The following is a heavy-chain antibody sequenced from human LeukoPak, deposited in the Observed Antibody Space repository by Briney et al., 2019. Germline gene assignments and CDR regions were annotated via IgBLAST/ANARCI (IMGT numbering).Heavy chain of an antibody. CDR1: GGSISSYY. V-gene: IGHV4-59*08. CDR2: IYYSGST. D-gene: IGHD3-16*02. Sequence: SETLSLTCTVSGGSISSYYWSWIRQPPGKGLEWIGYIYYSGSTNYNPSLKSRVTISVDTSKNQFSLKLSSVTAADTAVYYCARHEAVWGSYRSRGIFDYWGQGTPVTVSS. J-gene: IGHJ4*02. CDR3: ARHEAVWGSYRSRGIFDY.